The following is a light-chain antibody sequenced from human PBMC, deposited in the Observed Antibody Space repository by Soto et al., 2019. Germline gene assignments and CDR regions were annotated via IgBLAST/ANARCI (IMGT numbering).Light chain of an antibody. V-gene: IGKV3-15*01. CDR1: RSIGSY. CDR3: QQYDSSPPT. J-gene: IGKJ3*01. Sequence: EIVMTQSPATLSVSPGQRATLSCRASRSIGSYLAWYQHKPGQAPRLLIYGASTRATGIPDRFSGSGSGTEFTLTISRLESEDFAVYYCQQYDSSPPTFGPGTKVDI. CDR2: GAS.